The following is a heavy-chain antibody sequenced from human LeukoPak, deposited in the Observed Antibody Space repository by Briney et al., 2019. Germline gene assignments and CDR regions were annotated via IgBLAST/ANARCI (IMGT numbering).Heavy chain of an antibody. CDR1: GFNFSAYN. Sequence: GGSLRLSCAASGFNFSAYNMDWVRQAAGKGLEWVSSIGSGSTYMYYADSIKGRFTISRDNAKNSLFLQMDSLRAEDTAVYYCARTPVLGVPKGFDPWGQGTLVTVSS. J-gene: IGHJ5*02. CDR3: ARTPVLGVPKGFDP. D-gene: IGHD3-10*01. CDR2: IGSGSTYM. V-gene: IGHV3-21*01.